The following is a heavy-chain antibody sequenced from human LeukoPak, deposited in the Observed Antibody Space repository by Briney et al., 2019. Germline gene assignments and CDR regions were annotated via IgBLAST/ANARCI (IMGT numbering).Heavy chain of an antibody. J-gene: IGHJ6*03. CDR2: INHSGST. D-gene: IGHD6-13*01. CDR3: AREAGSSWYDYYYMDV. CDR1: GGSFSGYY. V-gene: IGHV4-34*01. Sequence: SETLSLTCAVYGGSFSGYYWSWIRQPPGKGPEWIGEINHSGSTNYNPSLKSRVTISVDTSKNQFSLKLSSVTAADTAVYYCAREAGSSWYDYYYMDVWGKGTTVTVSS.